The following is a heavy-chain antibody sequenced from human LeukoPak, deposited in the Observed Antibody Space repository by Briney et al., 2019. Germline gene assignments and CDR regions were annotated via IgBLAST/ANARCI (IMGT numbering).Heavy chain of an antibody. Sequence: ASVKVSCKASGYTFPSYFMHWVRQAPGQGLEWVGIINPTGGSTTYAQKFQGRVTTTRDTSTSTVYMELSSLRSDDTAVYYCARTAARRFDYWGQGTLVTVSS. CDR1: GYTFPSYF. CDR3: ARTAARRFDY. CDR2: INPTGGST. V-gene: IGHV1-46*01. D-gene: IGHD6-6*01. J-gene: IGHJ4*02.